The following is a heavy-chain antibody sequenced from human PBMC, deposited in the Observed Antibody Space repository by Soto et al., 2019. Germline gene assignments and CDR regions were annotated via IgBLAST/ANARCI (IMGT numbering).Heavy chain of an antibody. D-gene: IGHD3-22*01. CDR1: GFTFSRYW. J-gene: IGHJ4*02. CDR3: ARVGVGYVSSSVEC. CDR2: INQNGRET. V-gene: IGHV3-7*05. Sequence: EVHVEDSGGNLVQPGGSLRLSCAASGFTFSRYWMTCVRQAPGKGLEWLANINQNGRETYYVDSVKGRFSISRDSAKTSVFLQMNSLRAAVTAFYYCARVGVGYVSSSVECWGQGALVTVSS.